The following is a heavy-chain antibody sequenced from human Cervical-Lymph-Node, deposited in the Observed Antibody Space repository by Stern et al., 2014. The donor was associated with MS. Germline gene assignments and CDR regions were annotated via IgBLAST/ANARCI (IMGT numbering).Heavy chain of an antibody. Sequence: QLVESGPEVKKPGTSVKVSCKASGFTFTSSAVQWVRQARGQRLEWIGWIVLGSGNTNYAQKFQERVTITRDMSTSTAYMELSSLRSEDTAVYYCAAGVAAAGSYYYYGMDVWGQGTTVTVSS. J-gene: IGHJ6*02. D-gene: IGHD6-13*01. CDR2: IVLGSGNT. V-gene: IGHV1-58*01. CDR1: GFTFTSSA. CDR3: AAGVAAAGSYYYYGMDV.